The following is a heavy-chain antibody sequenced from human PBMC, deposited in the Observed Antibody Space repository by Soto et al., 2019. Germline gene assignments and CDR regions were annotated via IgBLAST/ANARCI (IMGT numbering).Heavy chain of an antibody. CDR2: ISAYNGNT. J-gene: IGHJ1*01. Sequence: QVQLVQSGAAVKKPGASAKVSCKASGYTFTSYGISWVRQAPGQGLEWMGWISAYNGNTNYAQKLQVRVTMTTYTSTTTAYMELRILRSDDTAVYYCARDLSGNPGYWRQGTLVTVSS. D-gene: IGHD2-15*01. V-gene: IGHV1-18*01. CDR3: ARDLSGNPGY. CDR1: GYTFTSYG.